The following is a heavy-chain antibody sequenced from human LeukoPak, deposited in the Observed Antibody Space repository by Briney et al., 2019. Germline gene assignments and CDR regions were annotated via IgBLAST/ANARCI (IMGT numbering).Heavy chain of an antibody. CDR3: AREEFGELLRGPNWFDP. CDR2: ISSSSSTI. Sequence: PGGSLRLSCAASGFTFSSYSMNWVRQAPGKGLEWVSYISSSSSTIYYADSVKGRFTISRDNAKNSLYLQMNSLRAEDTAVYYCAREEFGELLRGPNWFDPWGQGTLVTVSS. V-gene: IGHV3-48*04. J-gene: IGHJ5*02. CDR1: GFTFSSYS. D-gene: IGHD3-10*01.